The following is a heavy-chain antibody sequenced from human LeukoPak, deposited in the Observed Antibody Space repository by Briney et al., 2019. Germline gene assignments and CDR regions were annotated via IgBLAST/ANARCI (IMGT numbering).Heavy chain of an antibody. CDR3: ARAPDYGGNSGPFDI. D-gene: IGHD4-23*01. Sequence: AGESLKISCKGSGYSFTNYWIGWARQMPGKGLEWMGFIYPGDSDTRYSPSFQGQVTISADKSISTAYLQWSSLKASDTAMYYCARAPDYGGNSGPFDIWGQGTMVTVSS. V-gene: IGHV5-51*01. J-gene: IGHJ3*02. CDR1: GYSFTNYW. CDR2: IYPGDSDT.